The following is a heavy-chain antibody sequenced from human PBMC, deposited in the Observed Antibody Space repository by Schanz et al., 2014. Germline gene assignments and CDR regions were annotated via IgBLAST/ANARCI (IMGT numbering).Heavy chain of an antibody. CDR1: GGSIRSGTYY. V-gene: IGHV4-61*02. CDR2: VFPNGIT. Sequence: QVQLQESGPGLVKPSQTLSLTCTVSGGSIRSGTYYWSWIRQPAGKALEWVGRVFPNGITNYNPSLKSRVTIPLAPSKTQFPLTLTSLTAADTAVYYCARDTTWRLDLWGRGTLVTVSS. CDR3: ARDTTWRLDL. J-gene: IGHJ2*01. D-gene: IGHD1-1*01.